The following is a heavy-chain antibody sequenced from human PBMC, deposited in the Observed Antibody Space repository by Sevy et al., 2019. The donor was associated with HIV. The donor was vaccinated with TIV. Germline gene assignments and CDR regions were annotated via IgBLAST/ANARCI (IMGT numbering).Heavy chain of an antibody. CDR2: ISSSSSYI. CDR3: ARFSRGPSGGTLDF. J-gene: IGHJ4*02. Sequence: GGSLRLSCAASGFTFSSYSMTWVRQAPGKGLEWVSSISSSSSYIYYADSVKGRFTISRDNAKNSLYLQMNSLRAEDTAVYYCARFSRGPSGGTLDFWGQGTLVTVSS. D-gene: IGHD2-15*01. CDR1: GFTFSSYS. V-gene: IGHV3-21*01.